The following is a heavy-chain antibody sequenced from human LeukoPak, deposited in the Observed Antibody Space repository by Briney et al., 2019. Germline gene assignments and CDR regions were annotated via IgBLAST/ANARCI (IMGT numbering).Heavy chain of an antibody. Sequence: SETLSLTCTVSSGSISSYYWSWIRQPPGKGLEWIGYIYYSGSTNYNPSLKSRVTISVDTSKNQFSLKLSSVTAADTAVYYCARVAGLVYFDYWGQGTLVTVSS. CDR2: IYYSGST. V-gene: IGHV4-59*01. D-gene: IGHD6-19*01. CDR1: SGSISSYY. J-gene: IGHJ4*02. CDR3: ARVAGLVYFDY.